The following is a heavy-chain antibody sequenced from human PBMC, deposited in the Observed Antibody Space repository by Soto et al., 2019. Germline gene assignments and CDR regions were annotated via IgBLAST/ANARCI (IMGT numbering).Heavy chain of an antibody. CDR3: ARSYDSSGYYRYYFDY. CDR2: ISAYNGNT. J-gene: IGHJ4*02. D-gene: IGHD3-22*01. Sequence: GASVKVSCKASGYTFTSYGISLVRQAPGQGLEWMGWISAYNGNTNYAQKLQGRVTMTTDTSTSTAYMELRSLRSDDTAVYYCARSYDSSGYYRYYFDYWGQGTLVTVSS. V-gene: IGHV1-18*01. CDR1: GYTFTSYG.